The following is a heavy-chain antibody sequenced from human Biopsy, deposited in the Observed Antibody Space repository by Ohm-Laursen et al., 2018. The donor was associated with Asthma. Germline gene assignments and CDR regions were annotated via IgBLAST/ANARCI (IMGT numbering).Heavy chain of an antibody. J-gene: IGHJ5*02. Sequence: GTLSLTCTVYGGYLTGHYWNWIRQPPGKGLEWIGEIDQSGYTNYNPSLKRRFTISADTSKNQFQQNLISVTAADTAVYFCARAAITGIRGWFDPGGQGTQVTVSS. V-gene: IGHV4-34*01. CDR3: ARAAITGIRGWFDP. CDR1: GGYLTGHY. CDR2: IDQSGYT. D-gene: IGHD1-20*01.